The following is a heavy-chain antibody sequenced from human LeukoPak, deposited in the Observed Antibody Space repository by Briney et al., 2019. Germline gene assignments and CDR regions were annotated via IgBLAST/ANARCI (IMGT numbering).Heavy chain of an antibody. CDR2: IYSGYTT. D-gene: IGHD4-17*01. Sequence: GGSLRLSCAASGFTISNNYMSWVRQAPGKGLEWVSIIYSGYTTYYADSVKGRFTVSRDNSKNTVYPQMNSLRAEDTAMYYCASPLRALNYWGQGTLVTVSS. CDR1: GFTISNNY. CDR3: ASPLRALNY. J-gene: IGHJ4*02. V-gene: IGHV3-66*01.